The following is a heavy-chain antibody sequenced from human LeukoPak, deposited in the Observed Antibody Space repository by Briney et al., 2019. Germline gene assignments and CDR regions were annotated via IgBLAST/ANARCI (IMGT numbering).Heavy chain of an antibody. Sequence: GGSLRLSCAASGFTVSSNYMGWVRQAPGKGLEWVSVIYSGGSTYYADSVKGRFTISRDNSKNTLYLQMNSLRAEDTAVYYCAREKVYDSSSNWFDPWGQGTLVTVSS. CDR3: AREKVYDSSSNWFDP. CDR2: IYSGGST. J-gene: IGHJ5*02. CDR1: GFTVSSNY. V-gene: IGHV3-53*01. D-gene: IGHD3-22*01.